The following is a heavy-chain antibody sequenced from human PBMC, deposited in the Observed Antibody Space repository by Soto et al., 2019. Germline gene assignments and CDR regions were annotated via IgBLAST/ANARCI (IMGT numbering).Heavy chain of an antibody. CDR1: GYSFTSYW. CDR2: IYPGDSDT. J-gene: IGHJ4*02. D-gene: IGHD6-19*01. CDR3: ARQVYSSGWDPSFSDY. Sequence: PGESLKISCKGSGYSFTSYWIGWVRQMPGKGLEWMGIIYPGDSDTRYSPSFQGQVTISADKSISTAYLQWSSLKASDTAMYYCARQVYSSGWDPSFSDYWGQGTLVTVSS. V-gene: IGHV5-51*01.